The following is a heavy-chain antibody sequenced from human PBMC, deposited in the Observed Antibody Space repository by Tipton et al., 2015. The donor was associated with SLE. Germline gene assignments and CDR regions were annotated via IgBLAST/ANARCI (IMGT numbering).Heavy chain of an antibody. V-gene: IGHV4-38-2*01. CDR2: VCQTGNS. CDR3: VRGRSDVGHGH. D-gene: IGHD1-26*01. J-gene: IGHJ4*01. CDR1: GYSLSRAYY. Sequence: TLSLTCEVSGYSLSRAYYWGWIRQAPGKGLEWIGSVCQTGNSFHNPSLKRRVTISVDTSKNHFSLKLSSVTAADTAVYYCVRGRSDVGHGHWGHGTLVTVSS.